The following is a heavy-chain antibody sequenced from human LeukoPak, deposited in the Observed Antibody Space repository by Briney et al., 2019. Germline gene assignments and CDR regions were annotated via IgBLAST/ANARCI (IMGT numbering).Heavy chain of an antibody. J-gene: IGHJ6*03. V-gene: IGHV4-31*03. CDR3: ARDRMEYSSSWYEYYMDV. Sequence: PSETLSLTCTVPGGSISSGGYYWSWIRQHPGKGLEWIGYIYYSGSTYYNPSLKSRVTISVDTSKNQFSLKLSSVTAADTAVYYCARDRMEYSSSWYEYYMDVWGKGTTVTVSS. CDR1: GGSISSGGYY. CDR2: IYYSGST. D-gene: IGHD6-13*01.